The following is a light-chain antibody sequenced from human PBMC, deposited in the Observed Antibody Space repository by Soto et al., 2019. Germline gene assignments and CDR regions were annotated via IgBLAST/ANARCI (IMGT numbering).Light chain of an antibody. Sequence: EIVMTQSPTTLSVSRGERSILXXRASQSISINLAWYQQKPGQAPRXLIYAASNRATGVPARFSGSGSGTEFTLTISSLQSEDFAVYYCQQYNNWITFGQGTRLEIK. CDR1: QSISIN. CDR2: AAS. J-gene: IGKJ5*01. V-gene: IGKV3-15*01. CDR3: QQYNNWIT.